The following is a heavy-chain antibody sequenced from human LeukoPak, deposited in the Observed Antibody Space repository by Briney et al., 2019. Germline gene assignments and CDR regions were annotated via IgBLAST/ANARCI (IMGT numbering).Heavy chain of an antibody. J-gene: IGHJ4*02. CDR3: TNDLPSYYYDSSGYPRDFDS. V-gene: IGHV4-39*07. CDR2: IYYSGST. Sequence: SETLSLTCTVSGGSISSTIYYWGWVRQPPGRGLEWIGSIYYSGSTYYNPSLKSRVTISVDTSKNQFSLKLSSVTAADTAVYYCTNDLPSYYYDSSGYPRDFDSWGQGTLVTVSS. D-gene: IGHD3-22*01. CDR1: GGSISSTIYY.